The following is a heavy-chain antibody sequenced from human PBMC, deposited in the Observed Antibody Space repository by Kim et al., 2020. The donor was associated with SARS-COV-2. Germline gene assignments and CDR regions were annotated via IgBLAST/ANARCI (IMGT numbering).Heavy chain of an antibody. V-gene: IGHV3-30*18. Sequence: GGSLRLSCAASGFTFSSYGMHWVRQAPGKGLEWVAVISYDGSNKYYADSVKGRFTISRDNSKNTLYLQMNSLRAEDTAVYYCAKPKWHQFVAGKNYYYYYGMDVWGQGTTVTVSS. J-gene: IGHJ6*02. CDR1: GFTFSSYG. CDR2: ISYDGSNK. D-gene: IGHD6-19*01. CDR3: AKPKWHQFVAGKNYYYYYGMDV.